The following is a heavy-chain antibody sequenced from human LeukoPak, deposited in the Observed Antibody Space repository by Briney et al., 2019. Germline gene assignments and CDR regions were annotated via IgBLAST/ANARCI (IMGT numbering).Heavy chain of an antibody. V-gene: IGHV3-7*05. CDR2: IREDGGEK. CDR1: GFTFSNSW. J-gene: IGHJ4*02. D-gene: IGHD2-21*02. CDR3: ARINTAIFSSSDY. Sequence: GGSLRLSCAASGFTFSNSWMTWVRRAPGKGLEWVANIREDGGEKYYVDSVKGRSTISRDNAKNSLYLQMNSLRAEDTAVYYCARINTAIFSSSDYWGQGTLVTVSS.